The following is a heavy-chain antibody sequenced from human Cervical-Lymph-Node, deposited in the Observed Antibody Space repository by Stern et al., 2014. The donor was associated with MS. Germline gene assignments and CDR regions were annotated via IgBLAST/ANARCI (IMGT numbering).Heavy chain of an antibody. CDR2: ISSSSSYI. V-gene: IGHV3-21*01. J-gene: IGHJ4*02. CDR3: ARDSGSITMVDY. D-gene: IGHD3-3*01. Sequence: EVQLEESGGGLVKPGGSLRLSCAASGFTFSSYSMTWVRQAPGKGLEWVSSISSSSSYIYYADSVKGRFTISRDNAKNSLYLQMNSLRAEDTAVYYCARDSGSITMVDYWGQGTLVTVSS. CDR1: GFTFSSYS.